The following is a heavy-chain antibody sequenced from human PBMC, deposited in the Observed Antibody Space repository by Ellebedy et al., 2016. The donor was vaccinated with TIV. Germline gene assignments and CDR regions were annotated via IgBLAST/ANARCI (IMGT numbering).Heavy chain of an antibody. V-gene: IGHV3-30-3*01. CDR3: ARGNSGYDAVYLDY. CDR1: GFTFSSYA. CDR2: ISYDGSNK. J-gene: IGHJ4*02. D-gene: IGHD5-12*01. Sequence: PGGSLRLSCAASGFTFSSYAMSWVRQAPGKGLEWVTVISYDGSNKYYTDSVKGRFTISRDNSKNTLYLQMNSLRAEDTAVYYCARGNSGYDAVYLDYWGQGTLVTVSS.